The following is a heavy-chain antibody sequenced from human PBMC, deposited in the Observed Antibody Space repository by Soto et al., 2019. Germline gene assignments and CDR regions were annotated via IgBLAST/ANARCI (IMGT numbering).Heavy chain of an antibody. CDR2: IYYSGST. J-gene: IGHJ4*02. CDR1: GVSISSSSYY. V-gene: IGHV4-39*01. CDR3: ASLDYGDVDY. D-gene: IGHD4-17*01. Sequence: SETLCLTCTVSGVSISSSSYYWGWLRQPPGKGLEWIGSIYYSGSTYYNPSLKSRVTISVDTSKNQFSLKLSSVTAADTAVYYCASLDYGDVDYWGQGTLVTVSS.